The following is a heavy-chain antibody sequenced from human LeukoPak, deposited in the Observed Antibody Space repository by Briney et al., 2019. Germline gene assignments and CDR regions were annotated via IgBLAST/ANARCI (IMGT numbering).Heavy chain of an antibody. J-gene: IGHJ3*02. D-gene: IGHD2-21*02. Sequence: SSETLSLTCTVSGGSISSYYWSWIRQPRGKGLEWIGYIYYSGSTNYNPSLKSRVTISVDTSKNQFSLKLSSVTAADTAVYYCAREGPLAYCGGDCSYDAFDIWGQGTMVTVSS. CDR3: AREGPLAYCGGDCSYDAFDI. CDR2: IYYSGST. V-gene: IGHV4-59*01. CDR1: GGSISSYY.